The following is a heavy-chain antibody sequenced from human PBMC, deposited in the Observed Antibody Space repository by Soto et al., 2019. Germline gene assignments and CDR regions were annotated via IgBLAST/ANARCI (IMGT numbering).Heavy chain of an antibody. V-gene: IGHV3-53*01. CDR2: ISIGGST. D-gene: IGHD4-17*01. CDR3: ARHENLHGDYDY. J-gene: IGHJ4*02. Sequence: GGSLRLSCAASGFTVSSNYMSWVRQAPGKGLEWVSVISIGGSTYHADSVKGRFSISRDNSKNTLYLQMNSLRAEDTAVYYCARHENLHGDYDYWGQGTLVTVSS. CDR1: GFTVSSNY.